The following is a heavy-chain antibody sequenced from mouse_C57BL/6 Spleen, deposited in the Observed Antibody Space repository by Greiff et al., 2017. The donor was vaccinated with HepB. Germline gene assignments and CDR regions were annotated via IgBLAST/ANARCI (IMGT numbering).Heavy chain of an antibody. CDR1: GFSLTSYG. CDR2: IWSDGST. Sequence: VMLVESGPGLVAPSQSLSITCTVSGFSLTSYGVHWVRQPPGKGLEWLVVIWSDGSTTYNSALKSRLSISKDNSKSQVFLKMNSLQTDDTAMYYCARERNLYYGNSGFAYWGQGTLVTVSA. D-gene: IGHD2-1*01. J-gene: IGHJ3*01. CDR3: ARERNLYYGNSGFAY. V-gene: IGHV2-6*03.